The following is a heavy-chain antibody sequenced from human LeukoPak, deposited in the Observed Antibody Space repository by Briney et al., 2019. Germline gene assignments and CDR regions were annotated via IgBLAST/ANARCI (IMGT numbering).Heavy chain of an antibody. Sequence: PSETLSLTCAVYGGSLSGYYWSWIRQPPGKGLEWIGEINHSGSTNYNPSLKSRVTISVDTSKNQFSLKLSSVTAADTAVYYCARGTIFGVVIIGKFDYWGQGTLVTVSS. CDR1: GGSLSGYY. CDR3: ARGTIFGVVIIGKFDY. CDR2: INHSGST. D-gene: IGHD3-3*01. J-gene: IGHJ4*02. V-gene: IGHV4-34*01.